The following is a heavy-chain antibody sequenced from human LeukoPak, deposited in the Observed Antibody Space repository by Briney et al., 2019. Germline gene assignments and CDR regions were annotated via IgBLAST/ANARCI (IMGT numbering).Heavy chain of an antibody. J-gene: IGHJ4*02. V-gene: IGHV3-33*01. CDR3: ARDPSSYGDYPTFDY. CDR2: IWYDGSNK. Sequence: PGGSLRRSSAASGFTFSNYGMHWVRQAPGKGLEWVAVIWYDGSNKYYADSVKGRFTISRDNSKNTLYLQMNSLRAEDTAVYYCARDPSSYGDYPTFDYWGQGTLVTVSS. CDR1: GFTFSNYG. D-gene: IGHD4-17*01.